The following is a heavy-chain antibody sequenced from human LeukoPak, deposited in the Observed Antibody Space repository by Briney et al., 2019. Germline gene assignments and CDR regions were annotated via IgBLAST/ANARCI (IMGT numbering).Heavy chain of an antibody. Sequence: GSLTLSCAASGFSVSTKYMNWVRQAPGKGLEWVSIIYSGADTYYADSVKGRFTISRDTSKNTLFLHMNNLRVEDTAVYYCARVGDHYHWYLDLWGRGTLVSVSS. D-gene: IGHD3-10*01. J-gene: IGHJ2*01. CDR2: IYSGADT. CDR3: ARVGDHYHWYLDL. V-gene: IGHV3-53*01. CDR1: GFSVSTKY.